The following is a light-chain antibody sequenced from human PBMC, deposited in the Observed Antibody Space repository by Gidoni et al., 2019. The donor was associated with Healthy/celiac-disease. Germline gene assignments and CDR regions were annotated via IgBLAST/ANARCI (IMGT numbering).Light chain of an antibody. Sequence: DIQMTQSPSSLSASVGDRVTITCRASQSISSYLNWYQQKPVKAPKLLIYAASNLQSGVPSRFSGSGSGTDFTLTINSLQPEDFATYYCQQSYSTPYTFGQGTKLEIK. CDR1: QSISSY. CDR3: QQSYSTPYT. J-gene: IGKJ2*01. V-gene: IGKV1-39*01. CDR2: AAS.